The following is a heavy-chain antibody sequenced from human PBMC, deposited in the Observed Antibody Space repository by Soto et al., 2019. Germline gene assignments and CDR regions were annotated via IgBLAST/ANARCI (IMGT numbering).Heavy chain of an antibody. CDR2: MSGSGGST. D-gene: IGHD3-3*01. Sequence: GGSLRLSCAASGFTFSSYAMSWVRQAPGKGLAWVSAMSGSGGSTCYADSVKGAFTISRDNSKNTLYLQMNSLRAEDTAVYYCAKDPDYDFWSGYYTAKIWGGFLAYWGHGTLVTVSA. J-gene: IGHJ4*01. CDR1: GFTFSSYA. V-gene: IGHV3-23*01. CDR3: AKDPDYDFWSGYYTAKIWGGFLAY.